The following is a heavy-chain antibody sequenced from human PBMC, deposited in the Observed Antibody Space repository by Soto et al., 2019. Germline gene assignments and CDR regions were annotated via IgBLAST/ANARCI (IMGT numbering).Heavy chain of an antibody. CDR1: GDSISSGNKY. V-gene: IGHV4-30-4*01. Sequence: PSETLSLTCTVSGDSISSGNKYWSWIRQPPGKGLEWIGYIFSSGTTYYNPSLKSRLTMSLDASQNQFSLKLNSLTDADTAVYFCARVPSPFDYYYAMEVWGQGTPVT. CDR3: ARVPSPFDYYYAMEV. D-gene: IGHD3-16*01. J-gene: IGHJ6*02. CDR2: IFSSGTT.